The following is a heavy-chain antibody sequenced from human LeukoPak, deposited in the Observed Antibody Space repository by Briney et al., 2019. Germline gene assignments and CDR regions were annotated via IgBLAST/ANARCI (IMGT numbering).Heavy chain of an antibody. D-gene: IGHD6-13*01. CDR3: ARESAAGGDFDY. CDR1: GGSISSYY. J-gene: IGHJ4*02. CDR2: IYTSGST. V-gene: IGHV4-4*07. Sequence: SETLSLTCTVSGGSISSYYWSWIRQPAGKGLEWIGRIYTSGSTNYNPSLKSRVTMSVDTSKNQFSLKLSSVTAADTAVCYCARESAAGGDFDYWGQGTLVTVSS.